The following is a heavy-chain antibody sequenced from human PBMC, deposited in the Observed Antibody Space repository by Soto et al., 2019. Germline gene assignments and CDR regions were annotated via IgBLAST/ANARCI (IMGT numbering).Heavy chain of an antibody. CDR2: TFVTGAT. Sequence: QVQLQESGPGLVKSSETLSLICFVSGEALGSGQSYWNWIRQAPGKGLEWIGHTFVTGATKYSASLKSRVTMAVDRSKGQSSLTLTSVTAADSATYFCARGRSDSAGSSFGRRMDVWGQGTTVTVSS. CDR3: ARGRSDSAGSSFGRRMDV. V-gene: IGHV4-61*01. J-gene: IGHJ6*02. D-gene: IGHD3-10*01. CDR1: GEALGSGQSY.